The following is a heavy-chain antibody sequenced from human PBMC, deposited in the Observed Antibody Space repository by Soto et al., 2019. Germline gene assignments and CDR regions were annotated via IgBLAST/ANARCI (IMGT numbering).Heavy chain of an antibody. CDR1: GFTVSSNY. J-gene: IGHJ3*02. CDR3: ARANWGFAFDI. CDR2: IYSGGST. Sequence: GGSLRLSCAASGFTVSSNYMSWVRQAPGKGLEWVSVIYSGGSTYYADSVKGRFTISRDNSKNTLYLQMNSLGAEDTAVYYCARANWGFAFDIWGQGTMVTVSS. D-gene: IGHD7-27*01. V-gene: IGHV3-53*01.